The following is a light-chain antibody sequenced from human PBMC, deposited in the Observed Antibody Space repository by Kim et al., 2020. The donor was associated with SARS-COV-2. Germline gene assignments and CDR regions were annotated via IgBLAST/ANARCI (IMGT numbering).Light chain of an antibody. Sequence: DIQLTQSPSFLSASVGDRVTITCRASQDMSSYLAWYQQKPGKAPKLLIYAASTLQSGVPSRFSGSGSGTEFTLTISGLQPEDFATYYCQQLNNYPSFGGGTKVDIK. CDR3: QQLNNYPS. CDR1: QDMSSY. CDR2: AAS. V-gene: IGKV1-9*01. J-gene: IGKJ4*01.